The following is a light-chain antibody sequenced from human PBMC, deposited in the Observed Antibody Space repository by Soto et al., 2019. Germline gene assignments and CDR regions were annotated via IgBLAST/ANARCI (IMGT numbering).Light chain of an antibody. V-gene: IGKV3-11*01. J-gene: IGKJ4*01. Sequence: EIVLTQSPGTLSLSPGERATLSCGASQSVNSFLAWYQQKPGQAPRLLIYDASNRATGIPARFSGSGSGTDFTLTISSLEPEDFAVYYCQHRSNWPLTFGGGTKVDI. CDR3: QHRSNWPLT. CDR2: DAS. CDR1: QSVNSF.